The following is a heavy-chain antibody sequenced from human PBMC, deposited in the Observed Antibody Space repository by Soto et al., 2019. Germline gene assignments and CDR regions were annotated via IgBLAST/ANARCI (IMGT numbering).Heavy chain of an antibody. V-gene: IGHV4-34*01. Sequence: SETLSLTCAVYGGSFSGYYCSWIRQTPGKGLEWIGEINHSGSTNYNPSLKSRVTISVDTSKNQFSLKLSSVTAADTAVYYCARRQGDTIFGVVIHYYMDVWGKGTTVTVSS. J-gene: IGHJ6*03. CDR1: GGSFSGYY. CDR3: ARRQGDTIFGVVIHYYMDV. CDR2: INHSGST. D-gene: IGHD3-3*01.